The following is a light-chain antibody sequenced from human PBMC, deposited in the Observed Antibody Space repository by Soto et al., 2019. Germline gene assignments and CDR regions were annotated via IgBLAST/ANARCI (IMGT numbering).Light chain of an antibody. V-gene: IGKV1-5*03. J-gene: IGKJ1*01. CDR1: QTISSW. CDR3: QHYNSYSEA. CDR2: KAS. Sequence: DIQMTQSPSTLSFSLVXRVTIXXRASQTISSWLAWYQQKPGKAPKLLIYKASTLKSGVPSRFSGSGSGTEFTLTISSLQPDDFATYYCQHYNSYSEAFGQGTKVDI.